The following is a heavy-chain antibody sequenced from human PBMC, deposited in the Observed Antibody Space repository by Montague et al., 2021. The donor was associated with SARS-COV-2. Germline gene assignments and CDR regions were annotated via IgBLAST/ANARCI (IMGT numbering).Heavy chain of an antibody. V-gene: IGHV4-59*01. Sequence: SETLSLTCSVSGTSITSYYWNWIWQPPGKGLEWIGYISDSGSANYSPSLKSRVTMSVDTSKNQMSLKLTSVRAADTAVYYCARGCLSYFGAGSHCYGMDVWGQGTTVTVSS. CDR1: GTSITSYY. CDR3: ARGCLSYFGAGSHCYGMDV. CDR2: ISDSGSA. J-gene: IGHJ6*02. D-gene: IGHD3-10*01.